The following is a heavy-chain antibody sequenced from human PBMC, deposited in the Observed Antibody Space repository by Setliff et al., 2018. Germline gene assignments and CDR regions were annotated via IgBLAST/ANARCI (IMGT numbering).Heavy chain of an antibody. Sequence: LSLTCTVSGGSLGSGPYYWTWVRQPAGKGLEWIGHIYHDGNTKSYPSVHFNQSLKSRVTMSVDKSKNHFSLELTSVTAADTAVYYCARGGGGYHAASWGQGILVTVSS. CDR1: GGSLGSGPYY. V-gene: IGHV4-61*09. J-gene: IGHJ5*02. CDR2: IYHDGNT. CDR3: ARGGGGYHAAS. D-gene: IGHD2-2*01.